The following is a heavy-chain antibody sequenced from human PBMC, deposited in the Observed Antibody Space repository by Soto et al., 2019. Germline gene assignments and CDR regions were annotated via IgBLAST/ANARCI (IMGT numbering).Heavy chain of an antibody. V-gene: IGHV4-31*03. CDR3: ARAPLIVVVPAAIPPPNWFDP. CDR1: GGSISSGGYY. D-gene: IGHD2-2*01. CDR2: IYYSGST. J-gene: IGHJ5*02. Sequence: QVQLQESGPGLVKPSQTLSLTCTVSGGSISSGGYYWSWIRQHPGKGLEWIGYIYYSGSTYYNPSLKSRVTISVDTSKNQFSLKLSSVTAADTAVYYCARAPLIVVVPAAIPPPNWFDPWGQGTLVTVSS.